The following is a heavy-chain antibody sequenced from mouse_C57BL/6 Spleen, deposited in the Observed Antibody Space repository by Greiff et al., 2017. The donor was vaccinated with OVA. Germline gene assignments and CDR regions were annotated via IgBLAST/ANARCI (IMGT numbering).Heavy chain of an antibody. CDR3: ARCLYYGSSYGFAD. J-gene: IGHJ3*01. V-gene: IGHV1-52*01. Sequence: QVQLQQPGAELVRPGSSVKLSCKASGYTFTSYWMHWVKQRPVQGLEWIGNIDPSDSETHYNHKFKDKATLTVDTSSSTAYMQLSSLTSEDSAVYDCARCLYYGSSYGFADWGQGTLVTVSA. D-gene: IGHD1-1*01. CDR1: GYTFTSYW. CDR2: IDPSDSET.